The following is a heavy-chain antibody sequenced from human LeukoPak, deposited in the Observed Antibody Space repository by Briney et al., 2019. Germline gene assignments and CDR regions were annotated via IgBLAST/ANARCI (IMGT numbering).Heavy chain of an antibody. V-gene: IGHV3-64*01. J-gene: IGHJ4*02. D-gene: IGHD3-22*01. CDR1: GFTFSSYA. CDR3: AKDGRGKYDISGPSDF. Sequence: GGSLRLSCAASGFTFSSYAMHWVRQAPGKGLEYVSAISSNGGSTYYANSVKGRFTISRDNSKNTLYLQMNSLKVEDTAVYYCAKDGRGKYDISGPSDFWGQGTLVTVSS. CDR2: ISSNGGST.